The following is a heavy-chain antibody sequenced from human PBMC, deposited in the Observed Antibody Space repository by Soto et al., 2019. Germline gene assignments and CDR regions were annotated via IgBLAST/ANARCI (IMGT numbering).Heavy chain of an antibody. CDR3: ASRGNDILTGYPDYFDY. J-gene: IGHJ4*02. Sequence: GESLKISCKGSGYSFTSYWIGWVRQMPGKGLEWMGIIYPGDSDTRYSPSFQGQVTISADKSISTAYLQWSSLKASDTAMYYCASRGNDILTGYPDYFDYWGQGTLVTVSS. V-gene: IGHV5-51*01. D-gene: IGHD3-9*01. CDR1: GYSFTSYW. CDR2: IYPGDSDT.